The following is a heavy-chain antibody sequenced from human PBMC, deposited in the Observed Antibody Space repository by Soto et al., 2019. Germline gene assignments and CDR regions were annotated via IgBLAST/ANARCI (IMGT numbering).Heavy chain of an antibody. CDR2: TYFRSKWYN. CDR1: GDSVSSNSVT. CDR3: ARDSSGFHWYFDL. Sequence: TLSLTCAISGDSVSSNSVTWNWIRQSPSSGLEWLGRTYFRSKWYNDYAVSAKSRIAITPDTSKNQLFLQLSSVTPEDTAVYFCARDSSGFHWYFDLWGRGTLVTVSS. V-gene: IGHV6-1*01. J-gene: IGHJ2*01. D-gene: IGHD6-19*01.